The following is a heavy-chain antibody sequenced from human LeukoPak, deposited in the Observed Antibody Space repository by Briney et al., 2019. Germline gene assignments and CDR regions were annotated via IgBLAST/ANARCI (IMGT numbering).Heavy chain of an antibody. D-gene: IGHD3-22*01. Sequence: PSETLSLTCAVYGGSFSGYYWSWIRQPPGKGLEWIGEINHSGSTNYNPSLKSRVTISVDTSKNQFSLKLSSVTAADTAVYYCARGRSFTYYYDSSGSSLGYWGQGTLVTVSS. V-gene: IGHV4-34*01. CDR2: INHSGST. CDR3: ARGRSFTYYYDSSGSSLGY. CDR1: GGSFSGYY. J-gene: IGHJ4*02.